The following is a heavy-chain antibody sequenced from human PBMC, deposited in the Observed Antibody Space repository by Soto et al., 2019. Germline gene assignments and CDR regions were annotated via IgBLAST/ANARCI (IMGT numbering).Heavy chain of an antibody. V-gene: IGHV4-4*07. D-gene: IGHD3-16*01. Sequence: SETLSLTFTVSGGSISSYYWSWIRQPAGKGLEWIGRIYTSGSTNYNPSLKSRVTMSVDTSKNQFSLKLSSVTAADTAVYYCAREGGEYYYYYYGMDVWGQGTMVTVSS. CDR1: GGSISSYY. J-gene: IGHJ6*02. CDR3: AREGGEYYYYYYGMDV. CDR2: IYTSGST.